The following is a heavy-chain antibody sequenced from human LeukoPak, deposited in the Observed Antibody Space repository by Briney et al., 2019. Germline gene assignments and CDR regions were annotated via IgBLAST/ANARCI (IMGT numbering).Heavy chain of an antibody. CDR1: GGTFSSYT. Sequence: SVKVSCKASGGTFSSYTISWVRQAPGQGLEWMGRIIPILGIANYAQKFQGRVTITADKSTSTAYTELSSLRSEDTAVYYCARYYYDSSGYYHNWFDPGGQGTLVTVPS. V-gene: IGHV1-69*02. CDR3: ARYYYDSSGYYHNWFDP. CDR2: IIPILGIA. D-gene: IGHD3-22*01. J-gene: IGHJ5*02.